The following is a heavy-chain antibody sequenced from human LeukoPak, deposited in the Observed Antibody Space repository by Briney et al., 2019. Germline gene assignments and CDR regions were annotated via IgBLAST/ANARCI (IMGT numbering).Heavy chain of an antibody. Sequence: PGGSLRLSCAASGFTFSSYSMNWVRQAPGKGLEWVSPISSSSSYIYYADSVKGRFTISRDNAKNSLYLQMNSLRAEDTAVYYCARVHLPNYDILTGYSPGPFDYWGQGTLVTVSS. D-gene: IGHD3-9*01. J-gene: IGHJ4*02. CDR2: ISSSSSYI. CDR1: GFTFSSYS. CDR3: ARVHLPNYDILTGYSPGPFDY. V-gene: IGHV3-21*01.